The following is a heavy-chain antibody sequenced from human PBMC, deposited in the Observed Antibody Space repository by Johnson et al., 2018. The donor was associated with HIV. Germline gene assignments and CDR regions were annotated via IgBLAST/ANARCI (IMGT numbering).Heavy chain of an antibody. D-gene: IGHD1-26*01. Sequence: VQLVESGGGLVKPGGSLRLSCAASGFTFSSYGMNWVRQAPGKGLEWVSAISGSGGSTYYADFVKGRFTISRDNSKNTLYLQMNSLRAEDTAVYYCAKDRLVGATGDAFDIWGQGTMVTVSS. CDR1: GFTFSSYG. CDR3: AKDRLVGATGDAFDI. CDR2: ISGSGGST. V-gene: IGHV3-23*04. J-gene: IGHJ3*02.